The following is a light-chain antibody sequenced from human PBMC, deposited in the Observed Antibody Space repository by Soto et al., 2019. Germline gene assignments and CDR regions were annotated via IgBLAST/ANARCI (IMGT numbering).Light chain of an antibody. Sequence: EIVMTQSPATLSVSPGERVTLSCRASQSVSSHLGWYQQKPGQAPRLLIYGASTRATGFPARFSGSGSGTEFTLTISSLQSEDFAVYYCHQRQYWPPITFGQGTRLEI. J-gene: IGKJ5*01. CDR1: QSVSSH. CDR2: GAS. V-gene: IGKV3-15*01. CDR3: HQRQYWPPIT.